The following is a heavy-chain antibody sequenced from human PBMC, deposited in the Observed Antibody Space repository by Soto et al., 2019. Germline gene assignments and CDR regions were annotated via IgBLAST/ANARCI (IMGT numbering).Heavy chain of an antibody. Sequence: ASVKVSCKASGYTFTSYGISWVRQAPGQGLEWMGWISAYNGNTNYAQKLQGRVTMTTDTSTSTAYMELRSLRSDDTAVYSCATASGTYYYDSSEYGMDVWGQGTTVTVSS. CDR3: ATASGTYYYDSSEYGMDV. D-gene: IGHD3-22*01. CDR2: ISAYNGNT. V-gene: IGHV1-18*01. CDR1: GYTFTSYG. J-gene: IGHJ6*02.